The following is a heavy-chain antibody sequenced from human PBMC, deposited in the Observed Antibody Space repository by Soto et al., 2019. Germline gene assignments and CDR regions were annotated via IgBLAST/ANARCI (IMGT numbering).Heavy chain of an antibody. CDR2: INHSGST. CDR3: ARGSSRGYVRSWFDP. Sequence: QVQLQQWGAGLLKPSETLSLTCAVYGGSFSGYYWSWIRQPPGKGLEWIGEINHSGSTNYNPSLTRRVPISVDASKTQFPLKLSSVTAADTAVYYCARGSSRGYVRSWFDPWGQGTLVTVSS. V-gene: IGHV4-34*01. J-gene: IGHJ5*02. D-gene: IGHD6-13*01. CDR1: GGSFSGYY.